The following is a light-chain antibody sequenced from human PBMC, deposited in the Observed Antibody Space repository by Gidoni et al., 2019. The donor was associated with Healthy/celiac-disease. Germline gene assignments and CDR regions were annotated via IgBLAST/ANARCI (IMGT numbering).Light chain of an antibody. Sequence: DIQLTQSPSFLSASVGDRVTITCRASQGISSYLAWYQQKPGKAPKLLIYAASTLQSGVPSRFSGSGSGTEFTLTISSLQPEDFATDYCQQLNIYPPRVTFGQGTRLEIK. CDR1: QGISSY. V-gene: IGKV1-9*01. CDR2: AAS. J-gene: IGKJ5*01. CDR3: QQLNIYPPRVT.